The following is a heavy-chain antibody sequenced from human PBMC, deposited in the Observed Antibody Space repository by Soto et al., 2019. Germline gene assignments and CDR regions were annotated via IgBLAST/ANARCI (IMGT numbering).Heavy chain of an antibody. Sequence: GGSLRLSCAASGFTFSSYAMHWVRQAPGKGLEWVAVISYDGSNKYYADSGKGRFTISRDNSKNTLYLQMNSLRAEDTAVYYCARDSGDRADFWSGYFTPRYYYYGMDVWGQGTTVTVSS. CDR2: ISYDGSNK. CDR1: GFTFSSYA. CDR3: ARDSGDRADFWSGYFTPRYYYYGMDV. V-gene: IGHV3-30-3*01. J-gene: IGHJ6*02. D-gene: IGHD3-3*01.